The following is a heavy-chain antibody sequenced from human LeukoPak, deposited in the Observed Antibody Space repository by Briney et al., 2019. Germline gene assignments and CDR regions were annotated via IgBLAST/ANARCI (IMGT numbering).Heavy chain of an antibody. V-gene: IGHV4-4*07. Sequence: SETLSLTCTVSGGSISSYYWSWIRQPAGKRLEWIGRFYTSWSTNYHPSLKSPVTMSVDTSKYQFYLKLSSVTAADTAVDYCAREYCSGGSCYWTAFDICGQGTMVTVSS. CDR3: AREYCSGGSCYWTAFDI. D-gene: IGHD2-15*01. CDR2: FYTSWST. CDR1: GGSISSYY. J-gene: IGHJ3*02.